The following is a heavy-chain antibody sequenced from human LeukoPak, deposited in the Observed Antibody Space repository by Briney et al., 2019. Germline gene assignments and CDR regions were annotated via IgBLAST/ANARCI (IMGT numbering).Heavy chain of an antibody. Sequence: GGSLRLSCEGSGFMFGNHGLIWVRQAPGKGLDWLSFIGPSGVTRLYANSVKGRFTISRDNAENSVFLQMNSLRVEDTAVYYCARNLPAADYWGQGTLVTVSS. CDR2: IGPSGVTR. CDR1: GFMFGNHG. V-gene: IGHV3-48*04. J-gene: IGHJ4*02. D-gene: IGHD2-2*01. CDR3: ARNLPAADY.